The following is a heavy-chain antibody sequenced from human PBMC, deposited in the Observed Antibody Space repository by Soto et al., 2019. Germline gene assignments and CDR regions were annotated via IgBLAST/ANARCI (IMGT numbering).Heavy chain of an antibody. CDR2: IYWNDDK. CDR1: GFSLSTSGVG. J-gene: IGHJ4*02. CDR3: AHRPGQLVRENY. Sequence: SGPTLVNPTQTLTLTCTFSGFSLSTSGVGVGWIRQPPGKALEWLALIYWNDDKRYSPSLKSRLTITKDTSKNQVVLTMTNMDPVDTATYYCAHRPGQLVRENYWGQGTLVPVSP. D-gene: IGHD6-6*01. V-gene: IGHV2-5*01.